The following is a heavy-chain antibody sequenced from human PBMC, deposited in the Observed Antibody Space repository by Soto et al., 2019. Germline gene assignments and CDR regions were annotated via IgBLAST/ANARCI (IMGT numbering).Heavy chain of an antibody. CDR3: EHTGVLSSSWARSFDI. J-gene: IGHJ3*02. V-gene: IGHV2-5*01. D-gene: IGHD6-13*01. Sequence: SGPTLVKPTHTLTLTCTFSGFSLSTTGVSVGWIRQPPGKALEWLALIFWNDDKRESPSLKSRLTITKDNSKNQVVLTMTNMEAVDGSKYYCEHTGVLSSSWARSFDILVHGTILTV. CDR1: GFSLSTTGVS. CDR2: IFWNDDK.